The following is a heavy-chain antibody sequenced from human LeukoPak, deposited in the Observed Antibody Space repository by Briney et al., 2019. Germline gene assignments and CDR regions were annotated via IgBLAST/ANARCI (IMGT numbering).Heavy chain of an antibody. V-gene: IGHV3-15*01. Sequence: PGGSLRLSCAASGLTFRSYWMTWVRQYPGKGLEWVGRIKSKTDGGTTDYAAPVKGRFTISRDDSKNTLFLQMNSLKTEDTAVYYCATDLPPYSNYYLYMDVWGKGTTVTVSS. CDR2: IKSKTDGGTT. D-gene: IGHD4-11*01. CDR3: ATDLPPYSNYYLYMDV. CDR1: GLTFRSYW. J-gene: IGHJ6*03.